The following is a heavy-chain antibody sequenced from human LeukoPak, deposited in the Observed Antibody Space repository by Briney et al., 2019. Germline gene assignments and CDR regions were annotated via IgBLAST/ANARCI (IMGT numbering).Heavy chain of an antibody. CDR2: MSSSGYTI. D-gene: IGHD3-22*01. CDR3: AKGQSSYYDSSGSLDS. J-gene: IGHJ4*02. V-gene: IGHV3-11*04. Sequence: PGGSLRLSCEASGFIFSDYYVTWIRQAPGKGLEWLSYMSSSGYTIYYADSVKGRFTISRDNAKNSLYLQMNSLRVEDTALYYCAKGQSSYYDSSGSLDSWGQGTLVTVSS. CDR1: GFIFSDYY.